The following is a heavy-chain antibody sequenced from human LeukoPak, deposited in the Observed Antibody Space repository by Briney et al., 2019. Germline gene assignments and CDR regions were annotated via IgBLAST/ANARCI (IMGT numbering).Heavy chain of an antibody. CDR1: GGSISGSSDY. D-gene: IGHD3/OR15-3a*01. J-gene: IGHJ4*02. CDR2: IYYSGST. V-gene: IGHV4-39*01. CDR3: ARGLNSGLFDY. Sequence: SETLSLTCTVSGGSISGSSDYWGWIRQPPGKGLEWLGNIYYSGSTYYNPSLKSRVTMSVDISRNRFSLKLRSVTAADTAVYYCARGLNSGLFDYWGQGTLVTVSS.